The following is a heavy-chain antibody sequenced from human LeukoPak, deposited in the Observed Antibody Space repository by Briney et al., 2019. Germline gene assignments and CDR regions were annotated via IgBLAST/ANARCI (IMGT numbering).Heavy chain of an antibody. Sequence: SETLSLTCTVSGDSISSSSYSWGWIRQPPGKGLEWIGTISYSGSTYYNPPLKSRVTISVDTSKNQFSLMLRSVTAADAAVYYCARHVTTVVTDFDYWGQGTLVTVSS. CDR2: ISYSGST. CDR3: ARHVTTVVTDFDY. D-gene: IGHD4-23*01. J-gene: IGHJ4*02. CDR1: GDSISSSSYS. V-gene: IGHV4-39*01.